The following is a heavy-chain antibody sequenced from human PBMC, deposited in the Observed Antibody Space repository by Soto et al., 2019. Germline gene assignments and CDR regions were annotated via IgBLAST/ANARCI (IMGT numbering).Heavy chain of an antibody. D-gene: IGHD2-15*01. J-gene: IGHJ6*02. CDR2: ISGSGGST. CDR1: GFTFSSYA. V-gene: IGHV3-23*01. Sequence: PGGSLRLSCAASGFTFSSYAMSWVRQAPGKGLEWVSAISGSGGSTYYADSVKGRFTISRDNSKNTLYLQMNSLRAEDTAVYYCAKWFSGGNRTQVYYYYGMDVWGQGTTVTVSS. CDR3: AKWFSGGNRTQVYYYYGMDV.